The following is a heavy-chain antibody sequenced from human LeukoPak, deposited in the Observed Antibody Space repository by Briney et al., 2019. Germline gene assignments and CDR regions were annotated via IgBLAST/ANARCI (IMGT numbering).Heavy chain of an antibody. CDR1: GFTFDDYA. D-gene: IGHD3-22*01. J-gene: IGHJ3*02. CDR2: ISWNSGSI. CDR3: AKGRPRRSAYYYDSSGQDDAFDI. Sequence: GGSLRLSCAASGFTFDDYAMHWVRQAPGKGLEWVSGISWNSGSIGYADSVKGRFTISRDNAKNSLYLQMNSLRAEDMALYYCAKGRPRRSAYYYDSSGQDDAFDIWGQGTMVTVSS. V-gene: IGHV3-9*03.